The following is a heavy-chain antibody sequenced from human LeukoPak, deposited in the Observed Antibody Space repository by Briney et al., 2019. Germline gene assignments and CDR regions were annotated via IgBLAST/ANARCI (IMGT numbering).Heavy chain of an antibody. J-gene: IGHJ5*02. V-gene: IGHV3-74*01. CDR2: INSDGSST. Sequence: PGGSLRLSCAASGFTFSSYWMHWVRQAPGKGLVWVSRINSDGSSTSYADSVKGRFTISRDNAKNTLYLQMNSLSAEDTAVYYCARERVGWFGELLYRNWFDPWGQGTLVTVSS. CDR1: GFTFSSYW. CDR3: ARERVGWFGELLYRNWFDP. D-gene: IGHD3-10*01.